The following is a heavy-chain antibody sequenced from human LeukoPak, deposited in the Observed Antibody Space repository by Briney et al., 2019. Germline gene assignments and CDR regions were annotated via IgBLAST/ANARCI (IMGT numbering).Heavy chain of an antibody. D-gene: IGHD3-22*01. CDR1: GGTFSSYA. CDR2: IIPIFGTA. J-gene: IGHJ4*02. V-gene: IGHV1-69*06. CDR3: ARAMESGYYVY. Sequence: ASVKVSCEASGGTFSSYAISWVRQAPGQGLEWMGGIIPIFGTANYAQKFQGRVTITADKSTSTAYMELSSLRSEDTAVYYCARAMESGYYVYWGQGTLVTVSS.